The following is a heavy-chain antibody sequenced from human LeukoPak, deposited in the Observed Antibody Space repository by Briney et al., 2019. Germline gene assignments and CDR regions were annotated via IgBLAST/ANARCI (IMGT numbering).Heavy chain of an antibody. V-gene: IGHV4-59*12. J-gene: IGHJ4*02. CDR1: GGSFSTYY. CDR2: IYYNGVT. CDR3: ARAPCGGDCYSDY. D-gene: IGHD2-21*02. Sequence: SETLSLTCTVSGGSFSTYYWTWIRQPPGKGLEWIGYIYYNGVTNYNPSLKSRVTISVDTSKNQFSLKLSSVTAADTAVYYCARAPCGGDCYSDYWGQGTLVTVSS.